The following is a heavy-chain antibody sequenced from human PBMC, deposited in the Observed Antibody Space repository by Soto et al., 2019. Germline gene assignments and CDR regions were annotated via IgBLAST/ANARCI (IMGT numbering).Heavy chain of an antibody. CDR3: ADSRAYDSSDDSGVHYGIDV. Sequence: EVQLVESGGDLVQPGRSLRLSCAASGFTVDDYAMHWFRQVPVRVLQWVSGRSWNGVTIGYAASVKGRFTVSREHAKKSLYIPMICLRPDDTSLYYCADSRAYDSSDDSGVHYGIDVWGLGTTVTVS. J-gene: IGHJ6*02. CDR1: GFTVDDYA. V-gene: IGHV3-9*01. D-gene: IGHD3-22*01. CDR2: RSWNGVTI.